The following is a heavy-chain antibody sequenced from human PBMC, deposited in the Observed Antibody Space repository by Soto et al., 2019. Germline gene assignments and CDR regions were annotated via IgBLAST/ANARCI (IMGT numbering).Heavy chain of an antibody. CDR1: GFSLSTGGVG. CDR3: ARRRRVDYNPFDY. CDR2: IYLNADK. Sequence: QITLKESGPTLVKPTQTVTLTCTFSGFSLSTGGVGVGWIRQPPGKALEWLALIYLNADKNYRPSLKTRLTSTKGTSKGLVVLTMTTVASVDPDTYYCARRRRVDYNPFDYWGQGTLVTVA. V-gene: IGHV2-5*01. J-gene: IGHJ4*02. D-gene: IGHD4-4*01.